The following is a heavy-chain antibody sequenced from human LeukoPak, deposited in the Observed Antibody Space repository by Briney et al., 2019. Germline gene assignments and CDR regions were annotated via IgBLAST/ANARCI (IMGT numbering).Heavy chain of an antibody. D-gene: IGHD6-13*01. J-gene: IGHJ5*02. CDR1: GGSISSSSYY. CDR3: ARDSGKIAAADLFDP. CDR2: IYYSGST. V-gene: IGHV4-39*07. Sequence: SETLSLTCTVSGGSISSSSYYWGWIRQPPGKGLEWIGSIYYSGSTYYNPSLKSRVTISVDTSKNQFSLKLSSVTAADTAVYYCARDSGKIAAADLFDPWGQGTLVTVSS.